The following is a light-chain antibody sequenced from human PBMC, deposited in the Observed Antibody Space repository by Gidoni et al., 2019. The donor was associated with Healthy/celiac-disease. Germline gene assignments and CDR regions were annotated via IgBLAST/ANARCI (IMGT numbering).Light chain of an antibody. CDR3: QSCDSSLSAVV. Sequence: QPVLTQPPPVSGALGQRVTISCTGGSSNIGAGYDVHWCQQLPGTAPNLLFPGNSNRPAGVPDRFSGSKSGTSASLAITGLQAEDEADYYCQSCDSSLSAVVFGGGTKLTVL. CDR2: GNS. CDR1: SSNIGAGYD. V-gene: IGLV1-40*01. J-gene: IGLJ2*01.